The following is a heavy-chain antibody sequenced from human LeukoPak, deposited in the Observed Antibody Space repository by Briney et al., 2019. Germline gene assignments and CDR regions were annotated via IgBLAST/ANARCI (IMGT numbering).Heavy chain of an antibody. J-gene: IGHJ4*02. CDR3: ARDPPRLKRYYFDY. CDR1: GYTFTGYY. Sequence: VSVKVSCXASGYTFTGYYMHWVRQAPGQGLEWMGRINPNSGGTNYAQKFQGRVTITRDTSISTAYMELSRLRSDDTAVYYCARDPPRLKRYYFDYWGQGTLVTVSS. V-gene: IGHV1-2*06. D-gene: IGHD2-21*01. CDR2: INPNSGGT.